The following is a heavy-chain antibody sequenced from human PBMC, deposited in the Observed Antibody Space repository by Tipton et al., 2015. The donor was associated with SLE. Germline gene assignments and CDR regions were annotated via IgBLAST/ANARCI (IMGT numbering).Heavy chain of an antibody. CDR1: GGSIGSYF. CDR3: ARDSVVTATNDAFDI. D-gene: IGHD2-21*02. CDR2: VFYSGST. V-gene: IGHV4-59*01. J-gene: IGHJ3*02. Sequence: LRLSCTVSGGSIGSYFWSWIRQSPGKGLEWIGFVFYSGSTNYNPSLKSRATISIDTSKNQFSLKLNSVTAADTAVYYCARDSVVTATNDAFDIWGQGTMVTVVS.